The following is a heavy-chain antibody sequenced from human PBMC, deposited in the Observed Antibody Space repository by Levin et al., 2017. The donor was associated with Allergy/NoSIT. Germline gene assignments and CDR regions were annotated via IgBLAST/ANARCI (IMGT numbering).Heavy chain of an antibody. V-gene: IGHV3-23*01. CDR1: GFTSRFTFSNYG. CDR3: AKWQSSVGFSPFDL. Sequence: GESLKIFCAASGFTSRFTFSNYGMSWVRQAPGKGLEWVSGISSSGQNTYYAESVKGRFTVSRDNSGDTLNLHMDSLTAVDTAIYYCAKWQSSVGFSPFDLWGQGTMVTVSS. D-gene: IGHD2-15*01. J-gene: IGHJ3*01. CDR2: ISSSGQNT.